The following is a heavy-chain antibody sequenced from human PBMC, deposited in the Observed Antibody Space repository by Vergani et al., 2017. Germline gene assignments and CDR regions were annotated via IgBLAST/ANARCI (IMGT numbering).Heavy chain of an antibody. J-gene: IGHJ4*02. CDR3: VRTGIIGGYPTAGLARY. Sequence: VQLVASGGGLVRPGGSLRLSCAASGLTFSSYSMTWVRQAPGKGLEWVSSVSSSGGDINYADSVKGRFTTSRDNAKNSLYLQMNSLRAEDTAVYFCVRTGIIGGYPTAGLARYWGQGTLVTVSS. D-gene: IGHD5-12*01. CDR1: GLTFSSYS. CDR2: VSSSGGDI. V-gene: IGHV3-21*02.